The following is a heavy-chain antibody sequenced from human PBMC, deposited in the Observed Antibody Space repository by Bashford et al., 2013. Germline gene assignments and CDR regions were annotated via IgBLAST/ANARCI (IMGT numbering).Heavy chain of an antibody. CDR3: ARDPGRAARSRSAFDI. D-gene: IGHD6-6*01. Sequence: SSETLSLTCAVYGGSFSGYYWSWIRQPPGKGLEWIGEINHSGSTKYNPSLKSRVTISVDTSKNQFSLKLSSVTAADTAVYYCARDPGRAARSRSAFDIVGQGTSGHRLL. J-gene: IGHJ3*02. CDR1: GGSFSGYY. V-gene: IGHV4-34*01. CDR2: INHSGST.